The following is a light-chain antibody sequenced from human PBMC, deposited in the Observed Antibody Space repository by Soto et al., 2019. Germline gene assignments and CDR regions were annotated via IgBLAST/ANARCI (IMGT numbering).Light chain of an antibody. CDR1: QSRSDW. CDR2: KAS. Sequence: DIQMTQSPSTLSASVGDTVTITCRASQSRSDWLAWYQQKPGQAPKLLIHKASTLESGVPSRFSGRGSGTKVTLTSRGQQPDDFATFSGQHYVRFPYTVGQRTKLELK. CDR3: QHYVRFPYT. V-gene: IGKV1-5*03. J-gene: IGKJ2*01.